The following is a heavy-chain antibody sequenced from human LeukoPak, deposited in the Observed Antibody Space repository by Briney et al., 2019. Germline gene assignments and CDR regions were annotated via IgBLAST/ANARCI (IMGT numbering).Heavy chain of an antibody. V-gene: IGHV1-46*01. D-gene: IGHD3-10*01. CDR2: VNPDSGGT. CDR3: ARSYGRGVAIDY. J-gene: IGHJ4*02. CDR1: GYAFTGYY. Sequence: ASVKVSCKASGYAFTGYYMHWVRQAPGEGLEWMGVVNPDSGGTSYAQKFQGRVTITADKSTSTAYMELSSLRSEDTAVYYCARSYGRGVAIDYWGQGTLVTVSS.